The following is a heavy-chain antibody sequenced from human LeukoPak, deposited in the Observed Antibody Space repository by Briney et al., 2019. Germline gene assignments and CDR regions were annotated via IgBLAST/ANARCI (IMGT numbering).Heavy chain of an antibody. CDR3: ARDSGSFGFDP. CDR2: MNPNSGNT. D-gene: IGHD3-10*01. CDR1: EYTFTSYD. J-gene: IGHJ5*02. V-gene: IGHV1-8*01. Sequence: GASVKVSCKGSEYTFTSYDINWVRQATGQGLEWMGWMNPNSGNTGYAQKFQGRVTMTTDTSTSTAYMELRSLRSDDTAVYYCARDSGSFGFDPWGQGTLVTVSS.